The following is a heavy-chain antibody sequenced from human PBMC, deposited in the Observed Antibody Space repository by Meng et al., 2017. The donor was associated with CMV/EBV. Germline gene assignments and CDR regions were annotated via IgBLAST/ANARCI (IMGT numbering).Heavy chain of an antibody. CDR3: ARLTNYYYYGMDV. CDR2: ISAYNGNT. CDR1: GYTFTSYG. Sequence: SVNVSCKASGYTFTSYGISWVRQAPGQGLEWMGWISAYNGNTNYAQKLQGRVTMTTDTSTSTAYMELRSLRSDDTAVYYCARLTNYYYYGMDVWGQGTTVTVSS. J-gene: IGHJ6*02. V-gene: IGHV1-18*01. D-gene: IGHD4-11*01.